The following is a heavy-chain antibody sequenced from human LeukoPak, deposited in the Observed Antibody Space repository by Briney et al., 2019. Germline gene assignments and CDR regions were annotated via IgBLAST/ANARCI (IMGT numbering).Heavy chain of an antibody. CDR1: GGSVSSSSYY. J-gene: IGHJ3*02. D-gene: IGHD5-18*01. V-gene: IGHV4-61*01. CDR3: ARSRSGYSYDHAAFDI. Sequence: SETLSLTCTVSGGSVSSSSYYWSWIRQPPGKGLEWIAYIDYRGSTTYNPSLKSRVTISVDTSRNQFSLKLSSVTAADTAVYYCARSRSGYSYDHAAFDIWGQGTMVTVSS. CDR2: IDYRGST.